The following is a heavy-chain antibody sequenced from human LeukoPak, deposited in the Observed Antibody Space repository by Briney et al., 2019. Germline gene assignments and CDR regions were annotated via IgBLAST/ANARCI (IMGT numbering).Heavy chain of an antibody. D-gene: IGHD5-18*01. V-gene: IGHV1-69*02. J-gene: IGHJ5*02. Sequence: SVKVSCKASGGTFSSYTISWVRRAPGRGLEWMGRIIPILGIANYAQKFQGRVTITADKSTSTAYMELSSLRSEDTAVYYCARAVRGVDTAMVGYNWFDPWGQGTLVTVSS. CDR2: IIPILGIA. CDR3: ARAVRGVDTAMVGYNWFDP. CDR1: GGTFSSYT.